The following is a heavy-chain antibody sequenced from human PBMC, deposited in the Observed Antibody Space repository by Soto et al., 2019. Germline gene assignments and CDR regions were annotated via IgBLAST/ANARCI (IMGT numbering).Heavy chain of an antibody. V-gene: IGHV4-59*01. Sequence: SETLSLTCTVSGGSISSYYWSWIRQPPGKGLEWIGYIYYSGSTNYNPSLKSRVTISVDTSKNQFSLKLSSVTAADTAVYYCARSRERWLLPPNAFDIWGQGTMVTVAS. CDR2: IYYSGST. CDR3: ARSRERWLLPPNAFDI. J-gene: IGHJ3*02. D-gene: IGHD3-22*01. CDR1: GGSISSYY.